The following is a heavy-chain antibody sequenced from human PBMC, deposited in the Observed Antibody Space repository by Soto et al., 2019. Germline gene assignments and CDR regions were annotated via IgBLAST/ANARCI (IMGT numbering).Heavy chain of an antibody. J-gene: IGHJ4*02. CDR3: ARRPDGFDY. Sequence: QVQLQQWGAGLLKPSETLSLTCAVYSGSLSGYYWSWIRQPPGKGLEWIGEINHGGSTNYNPSLTSRVTLSVDTSKNQFSLNLASVTAADTAVYYCARRPDGFDYWGQGTLVTVSS. V-gene: IGHV4-34*01. CDR2: INHGGST. CDR1: SGSLSGYY.